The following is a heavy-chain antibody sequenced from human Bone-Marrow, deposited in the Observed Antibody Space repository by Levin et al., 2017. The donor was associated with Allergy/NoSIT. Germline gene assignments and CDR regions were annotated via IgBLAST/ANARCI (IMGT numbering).Heavy chain of an antibody. J-gene: IGHJ6*02. CDR1: GYTFTSYG. CDR2: ISAYNGNT. V-gene: IGHV1-18*01. CDR3: ARAAHSGSYYEDYDYYGMDG. Sequence: ASVKVSCKASGYTFTSYGISWVRQAPGQGLEWMGWISAYNGNTNYAQKLQGRVTMTTDTSTSTAYMELRSLRSDDTAVYYCARAAHSGSYYEDYDYYGMDGWGQGTTVTVSS. D-gene: IGHD1-26*01.